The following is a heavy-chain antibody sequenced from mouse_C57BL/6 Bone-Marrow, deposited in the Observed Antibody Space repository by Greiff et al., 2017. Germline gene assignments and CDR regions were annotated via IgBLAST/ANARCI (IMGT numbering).Heavy chain of an antibody. J-gene: IGHJ3*01. V-gene: IGHV10-1*01. CDR1: GFSFNTYA. Sequence: EVKVVESGGGLVQPKGSLKLSCAASGFSFNTYAMNWVRQAPGKGLEWVARIRSKNNNYATYYADSVKDRFTISRDDSESMLYLQMNNLKTEDTAMYYCVRGDYVAYWGQGTLVTVSA. CDR2: IRSKNNNYAT. CDR3: VRGDYVAY. D-gene: IGHD2-4*01.